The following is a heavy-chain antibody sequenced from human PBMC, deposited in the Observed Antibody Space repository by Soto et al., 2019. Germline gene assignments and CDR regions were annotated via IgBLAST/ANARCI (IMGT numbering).Heavy chain of an antibody. J-gene: IGHJ5*02. CDR2: SYYSGTT. V-gene: IGHV4-39*05. D-gene: IGHD1-20*01. CDR3: TRRYNWNDTYFDP. Sequence: ENPALTCTVSGASISVHSYYWTWIRQPPGKGLEWIGSSYYSGTTYFNPSLKSRATISVDTYKNQFSLRLTSVTAADTAIYYCTRRYNWNDTYFDPWGPGALVTVSS. CDR1: GASISVHSYY.